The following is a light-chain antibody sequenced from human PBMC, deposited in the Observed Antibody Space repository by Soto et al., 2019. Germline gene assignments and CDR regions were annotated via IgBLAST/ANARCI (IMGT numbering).Light chain of an antibody. CDR2: EAS. CDR3: QQYNTWHPKMA. V-gene: IGKV3-15*01. Sequence: VVTQSPATLSVFPGETATLSCRASQSVSSDLAWYQQRPGQAPRLLIYEASTRATGIPARFRGSGSGTEFRLTIGSLQSEDFATYYCQQYNTWHPKMAFGRGTKVEIK. CDR1: QSVSSD. J-gene: IGKJ1*01.